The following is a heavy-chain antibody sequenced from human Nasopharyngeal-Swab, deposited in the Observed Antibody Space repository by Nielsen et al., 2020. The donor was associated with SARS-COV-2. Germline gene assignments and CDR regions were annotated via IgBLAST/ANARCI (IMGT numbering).Heavy chain of an antibody. CDR1: GFTFSSYS. V-gene: IGHV3-21*01. CDR3: ARDPFSGY. J-gene: IGHJ4*02. D-gene: IGHD3-10*01. Sequence: GESLKLSCAASGFTFSSYSMNWVRQAPGKGLEWVSSISSSSSYIFYADSVKGRFTISRDNAKNSLYLQMNSLRAEDTAVYYCARDPFSGYWGQGTLVTVAS. CDR2: ISSSSSYI.